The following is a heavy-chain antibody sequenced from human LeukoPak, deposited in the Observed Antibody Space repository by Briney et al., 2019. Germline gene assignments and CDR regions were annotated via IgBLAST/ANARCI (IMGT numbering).Heavy chain of an antibody. CDR2: INHSGRT. J-gene: IGHJ4*02. V-gene: IGHV4-34*01. D-gene: IGHD6-19*01. CDR1: GGSFSGYY. Sequence: SETLSLTCAVYGGSFSGYYWNWIRQPPGKGLEWIGEINHSGRTNYNPSLKSRVTISVDTSKKQFSLKLSSVTAADTAVYYCARVYTGWYFDYWGQGTLVTVSS. CDR3: ARVYTGWYFDY.